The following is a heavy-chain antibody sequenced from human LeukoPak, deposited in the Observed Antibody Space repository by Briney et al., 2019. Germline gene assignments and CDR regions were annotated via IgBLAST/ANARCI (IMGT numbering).Heavy chain of an antibody. D-gene: IGHD3-10*01. CDR3: ARDYYGDYAFDY. CDR1: GFTFSSYS. CDR2: ISSSGSFI. Sequence: GGSLRLSCPASGFTFSSYSMNWVRQAPGKGLEWVSSISSSGSFIYYADSVKGRFTISRDNAKNSLYLQMNSLRVEDTAVYYCARDYYGDYAFDYWGQGTLVTVSS. V-gene: IGHV3-21*01. J-gene: IGHJ4*02.